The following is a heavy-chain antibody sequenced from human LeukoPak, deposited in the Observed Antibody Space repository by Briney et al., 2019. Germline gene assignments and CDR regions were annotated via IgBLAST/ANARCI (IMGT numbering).Heavy chain of an antibody. Sequence: SETLSLTCSVSGGSISSYYWSWIRQPPGKGLEWIGYIYYSGSTNYNPSLKSRVTISVDTSKNQFSLKLSSVTAADTAVYYCARQPRVFYGSGSFDYWGQGTLVTVSS. V-gene: IGHV4-59*08. J-gene: IGHJ4*02. CDR2: IYYSGST. CDR3: ARQPRVFYGSGSFDY. CDR1: GGSISSYY. D-gene: IGHD3-10*01.